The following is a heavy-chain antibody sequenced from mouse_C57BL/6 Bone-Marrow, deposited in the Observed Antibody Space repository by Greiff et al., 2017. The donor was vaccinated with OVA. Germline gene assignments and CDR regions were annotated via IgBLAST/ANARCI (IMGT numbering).Heavy chain of an antibody. J-gene: IGHJ2*01. D-gene: IGHD1-1*01. Sequence: EVMLVESGGDLVKPGGSLKLSCAASGFNFSSYGMSWVRQTPDKRLEWVATISSGGSYTYYPDSVKGRFTISRDNAKNTLYLQMSSLKSEDTAMYYCARQDLYYYGFDYWGQGTTLTVSS. CDR2: ISSGGSYT. CDR3: ARQDLYYYGFDY. CDR1: GFNFSSYG. V-gene: IGHV5-6*01.